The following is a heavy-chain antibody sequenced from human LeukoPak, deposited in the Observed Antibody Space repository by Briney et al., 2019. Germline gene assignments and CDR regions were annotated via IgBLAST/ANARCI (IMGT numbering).Heavy chain of an antibody. Sequence: SGGSLRLSCAASGFSFSSYSMTWVRQAPGKGLEWVSIISSGSSAIFSADALRGRFTISRDDAKNLLYLDMNSLRAEDTAVYYCARGHTAVTRHFDFWGQGTLVTVSS. J-gene: IGHJ4*02. CDR1: GFSFSSYS. CDR3: ARGHTAVTRHFDF. D-gene: IGHD4-17*01. CDR2: ISSGSSAI. V-gene: IGHV3-21*01.